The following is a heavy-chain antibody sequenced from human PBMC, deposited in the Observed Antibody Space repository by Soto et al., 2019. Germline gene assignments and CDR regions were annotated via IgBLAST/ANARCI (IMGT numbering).Heavy chain of an antibody. V-gene: IGHV3-7*03. CDR2: IKEDGSEK. Sequence: VQLVESGGGLVQPGGSLRLSCAASGFTFSTYWMSWVRQAPGKGLEWVANIKEDGSEKYYLDSVKGRFTIYRDNAKNSLYLQMNSLRAEDTAVYYCARDKVVGPTTLDYWGQGTLVTVSS. J-gene: IGHJ4*02. CDR3: ARDKVVGPTTLDY. CDR1: GFTFSTYW. D-gene: IGHD1-26*01.